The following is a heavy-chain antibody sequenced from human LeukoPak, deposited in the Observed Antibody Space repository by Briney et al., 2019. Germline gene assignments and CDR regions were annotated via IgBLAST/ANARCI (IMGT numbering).Heavy chain of an antibody. J-gene: IGHJ4*02. Sequence: ASVKVSCKASGGTFSSYAISWVRQAPGQGLEWMGGIIPIFGTANYAQKFQGRVTITADKSTSTAYMELSSLRSEDTAVYYCARARRYSSGWYGDYWGQGTLVTVSS. CDR2: IIPIFGTA. D-gene: IGHD6-19*01. CDR3: ARARRYSSGWYGDY. V-gene: IGHV1-69*06. CDR1: GGTFSSYA.